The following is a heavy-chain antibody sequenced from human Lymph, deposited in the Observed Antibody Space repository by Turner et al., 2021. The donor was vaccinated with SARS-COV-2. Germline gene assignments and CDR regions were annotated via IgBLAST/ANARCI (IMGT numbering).Heavy chain of an antibody. J-gene: IGHJ4*02. CDR2: ISGSGGST. CDR1: GFTFSSYA. Sequence: EVQLLESGGGLVQPGGSLSPSCAASGFTFSSYAISWVRQAPGKGLEWVSAISGSGGSTYYADSVKGRFTISRDNSKNTLYLQMNSLRAEDTAVYYCAKDPNWYVLSAVDYWGQGTLVTVSS. CDR3: AKDPNWYVLSAVDY. V-gene: IGHV3-23*01. D-gene: IGHD1-1*01.